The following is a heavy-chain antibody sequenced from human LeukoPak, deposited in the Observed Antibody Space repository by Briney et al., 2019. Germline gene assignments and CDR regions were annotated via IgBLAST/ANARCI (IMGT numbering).Heavy chain of an antibody. D-gene: IGHD1-26*01. Sequence: PGGSLRLSCAASRFTFSSYWMHWVRHAPGKGLVWVSHINPDGSATRYADSVKGRFTISRDNAKNTLYLQMNSLRAEDTAVYYCARDQVGATPIDYWGQGTLVTVSS. V-gene: IGHV3-74*01. CDR2: INPDGSAT. CDR3: ARDQVGATPIDY. J-gene: IGHJ4*02. CDR1: RFTFSSYW.